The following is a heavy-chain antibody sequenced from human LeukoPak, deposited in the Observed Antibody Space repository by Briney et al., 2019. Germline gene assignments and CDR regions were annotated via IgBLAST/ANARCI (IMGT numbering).Heavy chain of an antibody. CDR2: IWYDGSNK. CDR1: GFTFSSYG. D-gene: IGHD6-19*01. Sequence: SGGSLRLSCAASGFTFSSYGMHWVRQAPGKGLEWVAVIWYDGSNKYYADSVKGRFTISGDNSKNTLYLRMNSLRAEDTAVYYCARVRGLKATQWLVPYYWGQGTLVTVSS. CDR3: ARVRGLKATQWLVPYY. J-gene: IGHJ4*02. V-gene: IGHV3-33*01.